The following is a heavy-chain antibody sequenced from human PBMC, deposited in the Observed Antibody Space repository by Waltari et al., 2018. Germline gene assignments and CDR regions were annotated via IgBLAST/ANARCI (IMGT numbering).Heavy chain of an antibody. CDR1: GGSISSSSYY. Sequence: QLQLQESGPGLVKPSETLSLTCTVSGGSISSSSYYWGWIRQPPGKGLEWIGSFYYSGSTYYDPSHKSRVTIPVDTSKNQFSLKLSSVTAADTAVYYCARAGSSRFWWFDPWGQGTLVTVSS. J-gene: IGHJ5*02. CDR2: FYYSGST. CDR3: ARAGSSRFWWFDP. V-gene: IGHV4-39*07. D-gene: IGHD6-6*01.